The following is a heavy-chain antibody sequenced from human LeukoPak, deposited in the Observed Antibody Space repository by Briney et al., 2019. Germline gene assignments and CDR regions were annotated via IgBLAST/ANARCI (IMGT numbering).Heavy chain of an antibody. V-gene: IGHV4-34*01. CDR2: INHSGST. D-gene: IGHD6-13*01. CDR3: ARGVSYPTGYSSGWWEGYYYYMDV. CDR1: GGSFSGYY. J-gene: IGHJ6*03. Sequence: SETLSLTCAVYGGSFSGYYWSWIRQPPGKGLEWIGEINHSGSTNYNPSLKSRVTISVDTSKNQFSLKLSSVTAADTAVYYCARGVSYPTGYSSGWWEGYYYYMDVWGKGTTVTVSS.